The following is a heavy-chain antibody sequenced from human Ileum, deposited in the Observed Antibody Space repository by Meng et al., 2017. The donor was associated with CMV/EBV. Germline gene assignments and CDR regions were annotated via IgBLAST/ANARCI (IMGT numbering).Heavy chain of an antibody. J-gene: IGHJ4*02. V-gene: IGHV4-4*07. D-gene: IGHD3-10*01. Sequence: QVQLQQSGPGLVKPSATLSLTCYVSGGSISNYYWSWIRQSAGKGLEWIAHIYTSGTTNYNPSLKSRVTMSVDTSRNQFSLKLTSVTAADTAVYYCARNYGSGNWNFFHYWGQGTLVTVSS. CDR3: ARNYGSGNWNFFHY. CDR1: GGSISNYY. CDR2: IYTSGTT.